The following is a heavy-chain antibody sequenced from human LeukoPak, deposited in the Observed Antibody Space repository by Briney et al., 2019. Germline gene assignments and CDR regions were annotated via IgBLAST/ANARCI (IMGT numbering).Heavy chain of an antibody. CDR1: GFTFNNYA. CDR2: ISGSGDT. V-gene: IGHV3-23*01. J-gene: IGHJ4*02. Sequence: PGGSLRLSCAGSGFTFNNYAMSWVRQTPGKGLEWVSSISGSGDTYYAESLRGRFTISRDNSKNTLYLQMNSLRAEDTAIYFCAKHPVYSSSSSRFDYWGQGTLVTVST. CDR3: AKHPVYSSSSSRFDY. D-gene: IGHD6-6*01.